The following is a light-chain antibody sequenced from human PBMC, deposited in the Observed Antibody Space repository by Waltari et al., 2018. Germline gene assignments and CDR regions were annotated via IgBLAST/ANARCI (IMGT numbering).Light chain of an antibody. CDR3: CSYAGSSAYV. V-gene: IGLV2-11*01. CDR1: SSDVGGYNY. CDR2: DVS. Sequence: QSALTQPRSVSGSPGQSVTISCTGTSSDVGGYNYVSWYQQHPGKAPKLMIYDVSKRPSGVPDRFVGSKSGNTASLTISGLQAEDEADYYCCSYAGSSAYVFGTGTKVTVL. J-gene: IGLJ1*01.